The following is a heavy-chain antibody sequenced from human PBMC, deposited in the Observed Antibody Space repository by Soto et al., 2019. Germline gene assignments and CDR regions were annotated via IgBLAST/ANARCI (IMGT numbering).Heavy chain of an antibody. CDR2: IIPIFGTA. CDR1: GGTFSSYA. J-gene: IGHJ5*02. D-gene: IGHD3-10*01. CDR3: ARGVPMARGLYWFDP. V-gene: IGHV1-69*06. Sequence: SVKVSFKASGGTFSSYAIRWVRQAPGQGLEWMGGIIPIFGTANYAQKFQGRVTITADKSTSTAYMELSSLRSEDTAVYYCARGVPMARGLYWFDPWGQGTLVTVSS.